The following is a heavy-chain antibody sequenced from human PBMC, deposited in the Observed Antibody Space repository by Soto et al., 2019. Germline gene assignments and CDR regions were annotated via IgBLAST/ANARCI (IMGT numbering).Heavy chain of an antibody. CDR3: ARGVPFTGTTDYYYGRDV. J-gene: IGHJ6*02. Sequence: PSQTLSLTCAISGDSVSSNSAAWNWIRQSPSRGLEWLGRTYYRSKWYNDYAVSVKSRITINPDTSKNQFSLQLNSVTPEDTAVYYCARGVPFTGTTDYYYGRDVWGPGTTVTVSS. CDR2: TYYRSKWYN. CDR1: GDSVSSNSAA. V-gene: IGHV6-1*01. D-gene: IGHD1-1*01.